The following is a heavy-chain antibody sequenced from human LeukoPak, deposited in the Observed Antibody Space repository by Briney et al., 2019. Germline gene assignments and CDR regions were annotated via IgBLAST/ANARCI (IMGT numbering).Heavy chain of an antibody. Sequence: GGSLRLSCAASGFTFSNYAMTWVRQAPGKGLEWVSGISGSGGVTYYADSVKGRFTISRDNSKNTLYLQMNSLRAEDTAVYYCAKDHGRDYYGSGRYDYWGQGTLVTVSS. V-gene: IGHV3-23*01. J-gene: IGHJ4*02. CDR1: GFTFSNYA. CDR3: AKDHGRDYYGSGRYDY. D-gene: IGHD3-10*01. CDR2: ISGSGGVT.